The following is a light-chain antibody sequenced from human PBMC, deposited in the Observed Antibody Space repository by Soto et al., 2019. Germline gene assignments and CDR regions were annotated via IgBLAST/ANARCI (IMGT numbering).Light chain of an antibody. Sequence: DIPMTQSPSSLSASVGDRVTITCRASQGIGNRLGWYQHNPGKAPKRLIYAASSLQSGVPSTFTGSGSGTEVTITNSRMHPEDFATYYCLHHYKFPRTLGQGTKV. CDR1: QGIGNR. CDR3: LHHYKFPRT. V-gene: IGKV1-17*01. CDR2: AAS. J-gene: IGKJ1*01.